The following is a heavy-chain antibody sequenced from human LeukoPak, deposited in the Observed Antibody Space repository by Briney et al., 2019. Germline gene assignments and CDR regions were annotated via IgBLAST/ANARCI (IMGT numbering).Heavy chain of an antibody. D-gene: IGHD6-19*01. V-gene: IGHV3-33*01. J-gene: IGHJ4*02. CDR1: GFTFSSYG. Sequence: GGSLRLSCAASGFTFSSYGMHWVRQAPGKGLEWVAVIWYDGSNKYYADSVKGRFTISRDNSKDTLYLQMNRLRAEDTAVYYCARGRGIAVAPLIDYWGQGTLVTVSS. CDR2: IWYDGSNK. CDR3: ARGRGIAVAPLIDY.